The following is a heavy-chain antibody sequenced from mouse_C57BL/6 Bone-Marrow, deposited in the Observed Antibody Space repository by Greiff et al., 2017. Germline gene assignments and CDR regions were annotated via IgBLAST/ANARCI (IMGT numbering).Heavy chain of an antibody. CDR2: IVPSDSYT. CDR3: ARLGDNDY. Sequence: VQLQQSGAELVRPGTSLTLSCNASGYTFPSYWLHWVPQMPGQGLEWIGVIVPSDSYTYYTQQFKGNATFAVDTSSSTVYMQLSSLTSEDSAVYESARLGDNDYWGQGTTLTVSS. CDR1: GYTFPSYW. J-gene: IGHJ2*01. D-gene: IGHD3-3*01. V-gene: IGHV1-59*01.